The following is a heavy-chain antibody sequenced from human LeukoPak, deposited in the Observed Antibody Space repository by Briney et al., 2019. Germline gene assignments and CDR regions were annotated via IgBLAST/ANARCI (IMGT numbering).Heavy chain of an antibody. CDR2: ISSSSSYI. CDR1: GFTFSSYS. Sequence: PGGSLRLSCAASGFTFSSYSMNWVRQAAGKGLEWVSSISSSSSYIYYADSVKGRFTISRDNAKNSLYLQMNSLRAEDTAVYYCASKEWFGELPDYWGQGTLVTVSS. CDR3: ASKEWFGELPDY. D-gene: IGHD3-10*01. V-gene: IGHV3-21*01. J-gene: IGHJ4*02.